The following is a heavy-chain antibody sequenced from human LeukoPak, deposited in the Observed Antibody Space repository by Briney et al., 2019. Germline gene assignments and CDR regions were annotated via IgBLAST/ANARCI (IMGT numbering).Heavy chain of an antibody. CDR2: ISQTGSIE. CDR3: ARDTRGGLDSSGYYFDY. Sequence: GGSLRLSCEASGFSFTTYVFHWVRQAPGKGLECVAVISQTGSIETYADSVKGRFTISRDSSKNTVYLQMNSLKTEDTAVYYCARDTRGGLDSSGYYFDYWGQGTLVTVSS. D-gene: IGHD3-22*01. V-gene: IGHV3-30*04. J-gene: IGHJ4*02. CDR1: GFSFTTYV.